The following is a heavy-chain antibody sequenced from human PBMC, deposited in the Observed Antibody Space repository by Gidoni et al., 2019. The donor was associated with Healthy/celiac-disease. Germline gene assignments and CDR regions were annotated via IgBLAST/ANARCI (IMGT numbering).Heavy chain of an antibody. CDR1: GFTFSSYG. CDR3: AKDPPVVL. J-gene: IGHJ4*02. V-gene: IGHV3-30*18. Sequence: QVQLVASGGGVVQPGRSLRLSCAASGFTFSSYGMHWVRQAPGKGLEWVAVISYDGSNKYYADSVKGRFTISRDNSKNTLYLQMNSLRAEDTAVYYCAKDPPVVLGGQGTLVTVSS. D-gene: IGHD2-15*01. CDR2: ISYDGSNK.